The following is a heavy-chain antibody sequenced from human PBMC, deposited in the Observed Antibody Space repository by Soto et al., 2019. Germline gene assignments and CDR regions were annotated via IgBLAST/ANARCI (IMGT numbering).Heavy chain of an antibody. CDR2: ISYDGSNK. CDR3: SKERYCTDTTCCGGDF. Sequence: QVQLVESGGGVVQPGRSLRLSCAVSGFTFSNYAMHWVRQAPGKGLEWVAVISYDGSNKYYADSVKGRFTISRDNSKNTLYLQMNSLRAEDTAFYYCSKERYCTDTTCCGGDFWGQGTLVTVSS. D-gene: IGHD2-2*01. V-gene: IGHV3-30*18. J-gene: IGHJ4*02. CDR1: GFTFSNYA.